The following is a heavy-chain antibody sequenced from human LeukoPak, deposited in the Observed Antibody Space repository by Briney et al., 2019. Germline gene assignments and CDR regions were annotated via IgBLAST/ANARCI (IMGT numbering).Heavy chain of an antibody. CDR3: AKDLVFWSGYYYGMDV. D-gene: IGHD3-3*01. Sequence: GGSLRLSCAASGFTFSSYAMSWVRQAPGKGLGWVSAISGSGGSTYYADSVKGRFTISRDNSKNTLYLQMNSLRAEDTAVYYCAKDLVFWSGYYYGMDVWGQGTTVTVSS. J-gene: IGHJ6*02. V-gene: IGHV3-23*01. CDR2: ISGSGGST. CDR1: GFTFSSYA.